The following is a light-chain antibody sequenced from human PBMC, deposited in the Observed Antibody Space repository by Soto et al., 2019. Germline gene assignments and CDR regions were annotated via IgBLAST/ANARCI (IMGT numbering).Light chain of an antibody. V-gene: IGKV1-5*01. CDR3: LRYNAFSQT. CDR2: DAS. CDR1: QSMSSW. J-gene: IGKJ1*01. Sequence: GDRVTFTCRASQSMSSWLAWYQQKPGEAPKVLIYDASSLESGVPSRFSGSGSGTEFTLTIGSLQPEDFATYYCLRYNAFSQTFGQGTNVDI.